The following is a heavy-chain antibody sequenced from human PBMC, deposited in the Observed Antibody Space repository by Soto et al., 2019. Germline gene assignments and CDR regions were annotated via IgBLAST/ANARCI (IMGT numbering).Heavy chain of an antibody. CDR3: ARVYCTNGVCYFDY. V-gene: IGHV1-69*13. CDR2: IIPIFGTA. J-gene: IGHJ4*02. Sequence: EASVKVSCKASGGTFSSYAISWVRQAPGQGLEWMGGIIPIFGTANYAQKFQGRVTITADESTSTAYMELSSLRSEDTAVYYCARVYCTNGVCYFDYWGQGTLVTVSS. CDR1: GGTFSSYA. D-gene: IGHD2-8*01.